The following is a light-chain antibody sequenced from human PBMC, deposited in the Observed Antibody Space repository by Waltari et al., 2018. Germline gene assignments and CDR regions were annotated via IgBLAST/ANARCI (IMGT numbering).Light chain of an antibody. CDR2: LGS. Sequence: DIVMTQSPLSLPVTPGEPASISCRSSQSLLNSNGYTYFDWYLQKPGQSPQLLIYLGSNRAAGVPERVSGSGSGTDFTLKISRVEAEDVGVYYCMQALHTPYTFGQGTKLEIK. CDR1: QSLLNSNGYTY. V-gene: IGKV2-28*01. CDR3: MQALHTPYT. J-gene: IGKJ2*01.